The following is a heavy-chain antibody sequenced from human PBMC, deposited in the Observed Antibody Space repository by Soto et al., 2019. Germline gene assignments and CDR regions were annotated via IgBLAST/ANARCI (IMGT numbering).Heavy chain of an antibody. J-gene: IGHJ3*02. Sequence: ASVKVSCKASGYTFTSYGISWVRQAPGQGLEWMGWISAYNGNTNYAQKLQGRVTMTTDTSTSTAYMELRSLRSDDTAVYYCGRDRRKDIVVVPAASRREMSDAFDIWGQGTMVTVSS. CDR3: GRDRRKDIVVVPAASRREMSDAFDI. CDR2: ISAYNGNT. D-gene: IGHD2-2*01. V-gene: IGHV1-18*01. CDR1: GYTFTSYG.